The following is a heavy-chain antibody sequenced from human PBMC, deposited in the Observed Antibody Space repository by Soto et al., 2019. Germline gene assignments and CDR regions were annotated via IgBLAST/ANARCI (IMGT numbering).Heavy chain of an antibody. CDR3: ARDLHSSIPVDGVAP. Sequence: QVQLVQSGAEVKKPGSSVKVSCKASGGTFSSHAINWVRQAPGQGLEWMGRIIPLFDTANYAQKFQGRVTLTPDESTRTVYMELSSLRSEDTALYYCARDLHSSIPVDGVAPWGQGTLVTVSS. CDR2: IIPLFDTA. D-gene: IGHD6-13*01. CDR1: GGTFSSHA. V-gene: IGHV1-69*18. J-gene: IGHJ5*02.